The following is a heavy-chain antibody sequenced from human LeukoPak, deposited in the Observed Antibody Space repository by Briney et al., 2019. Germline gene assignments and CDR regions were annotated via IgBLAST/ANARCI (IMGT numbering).Heavy chain of an antibody. V-gene: IGHV4-59*01. CDR3: ARSPGIAAEDFQH. Sequence: SETLSLTCTVSGGSISSYFWSWIRQPPGKGLEWIGYIYYSGSTNYNPSLKSRVTISVDTSKNQFSLKLNSVTAADTAVYYCARSPGIAAEDFQHWGQGTLVTVSS. J-gene: IGHJ1*01. CDR1: GGSISSYF. CDR2: IYYSGST. D-gene: IGHD6-13*01.